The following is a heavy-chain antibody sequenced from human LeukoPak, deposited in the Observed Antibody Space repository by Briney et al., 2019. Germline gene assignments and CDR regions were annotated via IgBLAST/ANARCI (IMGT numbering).Heavy chain of an antibody. J-gene: IGHJ4*02. Sequence: PGGSLRLSCAASGFTFSSYAMSWVRQAPGKGLEWVSAISGSGGSTYYADSVKGRFTISRDNSKNTLYLQMNSLRAEDTAVYYCAKDGSFPLRPAGYFDYWGQGTLVTVSS. D-gene: IGHD2-15*01. CDR1: GFTFSSYA. CDR3: AKDGSFPLRPAGYFDY. V-gene: IGHV3-23*01. CDR2: ISGSGGST.